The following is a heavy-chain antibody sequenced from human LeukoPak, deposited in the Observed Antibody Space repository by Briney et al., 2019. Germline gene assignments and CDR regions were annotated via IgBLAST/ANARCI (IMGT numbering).Heavy chain of an antibody. CDR3: ARGPNSNWSGLDF. D-gene: IGHD6-6*01. V-gene: IGHV3-74*01. CDR2: ISPTGSTT. J-gene: IGHJ4*02. Sequence: GGSLRLSRTASGFSLSGHWMHWARHLPGKGLVWVSRISPTGSTTSYADSVKGRFTVSRDNAKNTLYLQVNNLRAEDTAVYYCARGPNSNWSGLDFWGQGTLLTVSS. CDR1: GFSLSGHW.